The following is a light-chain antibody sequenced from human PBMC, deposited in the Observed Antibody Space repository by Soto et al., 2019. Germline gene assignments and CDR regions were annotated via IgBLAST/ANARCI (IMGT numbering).Light chain of an antibody. Sequence: QSVLTQPRSVSGSPGQSVTISCTGTSRDIGTYNYVSWYQQHPGEAPQLMIFDISKRPSGVPDRFSGSKSGNTASLTISGLQAEDEADYYCCSYAGSYTYVFGTGTKVTVL. CDR1: SRDIGTYNY. CDR3: CSYAGSYTYV. V-gene: IGLV2-11*01. J-gene: IGLJ1*01. CDR2: DIS.